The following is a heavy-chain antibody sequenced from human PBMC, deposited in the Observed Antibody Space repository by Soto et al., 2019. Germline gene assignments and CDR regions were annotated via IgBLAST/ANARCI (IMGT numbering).Heavy chain of an antibody. J-gene: IGHJ4*02. D-gene: IGHD3-10*01. CDR3: ARGWFGEVVYYFHY. CDR1: GVTFTNYA. Sequence: QVQLVQSGAEVKKPGASVKVSCKASGVTFTNYAINWVRQAPGQGLEWMGWISAYNGNTNYAQKLQGRVTMTTDTATSTAYMELRSLRSDDTAVYYCARGWFGEVVYYFHYWGQGILVTVSS. V-gene: IGHV1-18*01. CDR2: ISAYNGNT.